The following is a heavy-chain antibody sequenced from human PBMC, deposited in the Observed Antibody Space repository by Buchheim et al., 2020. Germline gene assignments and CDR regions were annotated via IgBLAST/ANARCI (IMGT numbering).Heavy chain of an antibody. V-gene: IGHV4-59*11. J-gene: IGHJ6*02. CDR3: ARYLRSDNYFLDV. CDR1: GASISGHY. CDR2: VYSTGST. D-gene: IGHD2/OR15-2a*01. Sequence: QVQLRESGPGLVKPSETLSLTCTVSGASISGHYWSWIRQPPGKRLEWIGYVYSTGSTMYNPSLESRVTMSVDTSQNQFSLSLTSVTAADTAVYHCARYLRSDNYFLDVWGQGTT.